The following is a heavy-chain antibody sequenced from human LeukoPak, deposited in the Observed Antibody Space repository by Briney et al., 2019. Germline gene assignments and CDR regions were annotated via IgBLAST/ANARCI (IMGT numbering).Heavy chain of an antibody. J-gene: IGHJ4*02. V-gene: IGHV3-53*01. D-gene: IGHD2/OR15-2a*01. CDR1: GFPVNSKF. Sequence: GGSLRLSCAASGFPVNSKFMSWVRQAPGEGLEWVSLINSGGSTYYADSVRGRFTISRDNSKNTVYLQMNSLRAEDTAVYYCARDRSLSYWGQGTLVTVSS. CDR2: INSGGST. CDR3: ARDRSLSY.